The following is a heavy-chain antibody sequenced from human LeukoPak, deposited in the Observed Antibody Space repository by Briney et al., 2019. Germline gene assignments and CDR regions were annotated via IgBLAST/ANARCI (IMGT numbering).Heavy chain of an antibody. Sequence: SETLSLTCTVSGGSISSSSYYWGWLRRPPGKGLEWIGSIYYSGSTYYNPSLKSRVTISVDTSKNQFSLKLSSVTAADTAVYYCARYCSGGSCYLAPWGQGTLVTVSS. J-gene: IGHJ5*02. D-gene: IGHD2-15*01. V-gene: IGHV4-39*01. CDR3: ARYCSGGSCYLAP. CDR2: IYYSGST. CDR1: GGSISSSSYY.